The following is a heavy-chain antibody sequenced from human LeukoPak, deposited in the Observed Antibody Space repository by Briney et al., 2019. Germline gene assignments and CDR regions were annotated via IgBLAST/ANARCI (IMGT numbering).Heavy chain of an antibody. V-gene: IGHV4-59*01. CDR1: GGSISSYY. CDR3: ARDTTFTMIVVVPNWFDP. Sequence: SETLSLTCTVSGGSISSYYWSWIRQPPGKGLEWIGYIYYSGSTNYNPSLKSRVTISVDTSKNQFSLKLSSVTAADTAVYYCARDTTFTMIVVVPNWFDPWGQGTLVTVSS. CDR2: IYYSGST. J-gene: IGHJ5*02. D-gene: IGHD3-22*01.